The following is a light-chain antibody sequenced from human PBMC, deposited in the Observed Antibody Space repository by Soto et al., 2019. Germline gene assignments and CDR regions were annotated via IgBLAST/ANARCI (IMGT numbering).Light chain of an antibody. J-gene: IGKJ4*01. CDR2: GAS. CDR3: QQCNNLLRA. Sequence: DIQMTQSPSSLSASVGDRVTITCQASQDIGNYLNWYQQKPGKAPKLLIYGASNLETGVTSRFSGGGSGTDFTFTIISLQPEDSPTYYCQQCNNLLRAFGGGTKVEIK. V-gene: IGKV1-33*01. CDR1: QDIGNY.